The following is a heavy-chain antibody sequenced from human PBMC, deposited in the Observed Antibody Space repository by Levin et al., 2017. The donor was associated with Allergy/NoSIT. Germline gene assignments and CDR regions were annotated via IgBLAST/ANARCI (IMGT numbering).Heavy chain of an antibody. J-gene: IGHJ4*02. Sequence: PGGSLRLSCAVSGFTFSNAWMSWVRQAPRKGLEWVGRIKSKTDGGTTDYAAPVKGRFTISRDDSKNMLYLQMNSLKTEDTAVYYCSSTTVNTWARLRYWGQGTLVTVAS. CDR1: GFTFSNAW. V-gene: IGHV3-15*01. CDR3: SSTTVNTWARLRY. D-gene: IGHD4-17*01. CDR2: IKSKTDGGTT.